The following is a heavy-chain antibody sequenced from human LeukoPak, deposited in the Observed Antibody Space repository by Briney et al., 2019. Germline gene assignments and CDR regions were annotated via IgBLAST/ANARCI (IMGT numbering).Heavy chain of an antibody. J-gene: IGHJ5*02. V-gene: IGHV1-2*04. CDR2: INPNSGGT. D-gene: IGHD6-13*01. Sequence: ASVKVSCKASGYTFTGYYMHWVRQAPGQGLEWMGWINPNSGGTNYAQKFQGWVTMTRDTSISTAYMELSRLRYDDTAVYYCARLAAAADADWFDPWGQGTLVTVSS. CDR3: ARLAAAADADWFDP. CDR1: GYTFTGYY.